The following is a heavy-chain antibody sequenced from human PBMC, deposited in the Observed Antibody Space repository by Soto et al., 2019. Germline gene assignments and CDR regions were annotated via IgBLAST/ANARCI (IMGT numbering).Heavy chain of an antibody. J-gene: IGHJ6*02. D-gene: IGHD1-26*01. CDR3: SADRGATSDYSGMDV. CDR1: GFTFTLAV. CDR2: IVVGRGNT. V-gene: IGHV1-58*01. Sequence: GSSVKVSCKASGFTFTLAVVQWVRPARGQRVECMGWIVVGRGNTNYAQKLRERVTLHREISTRPDYMELSSLRARGTVVSYCSADRGATSDYSGMDVWGQGTPVTVSS.